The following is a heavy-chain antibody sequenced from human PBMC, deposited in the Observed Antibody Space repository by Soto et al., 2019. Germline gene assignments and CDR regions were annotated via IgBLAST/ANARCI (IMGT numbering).Heavy chain of an antibody. V-gene: IGHV1-69*13. CDR2: IIPIFGTA. CDR3: ARPRAKYSSSSELGRDYYYGMDV. J-gene: IGHJ6*02. D-gene: IGHD6-6*01. Sequence: SVKVSCKASGGTFSSYAISWVRQAPGQGLEWMGGIIPIFGTANYAQKFQGRVTITADESTSTAYMELSSLRSEDTAVYYCARPRAKYSSSSELGRDYYYGMDVWG. CDR1: GGTFSSYA.